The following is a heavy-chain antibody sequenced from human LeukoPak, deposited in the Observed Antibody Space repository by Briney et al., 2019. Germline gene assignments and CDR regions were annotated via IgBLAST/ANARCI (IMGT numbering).Heavy chain of an antibody. V-gene: IGHV3-74*01. CDR2: ITSDASST. J-gene: IGHJ3*02. Sequence: PGGSLRLSCAASGFPFSNYWMQWVPRAPGRGRVWVSRITSDASSTSYADSVKGRFTISRDNAKNTLYLRMNSLRAEDTAVYYCAREFEGQEAGAYGSGSYDVFDIWGQGTMVTVSS. D-gene: IGHD3-10*01. CDR1: GFPFSNYW. CDR3: AREFEGQEAGAYGSGSYDVFDI.